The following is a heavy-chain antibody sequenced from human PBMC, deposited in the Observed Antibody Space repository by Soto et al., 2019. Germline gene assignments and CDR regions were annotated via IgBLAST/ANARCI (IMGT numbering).Heavy chain of an antibody. CDR3: ARAVTTPGY. V-gene: IGHV3-74*01. D-gene: IGHD4-17*01. J-gene: IGHJ4*02. CDR2: INTDGSST. CDR1: GFTFTAYW. Sequence: GGSLRLSCVASGFTFTAYWMHWVRQAPGKGPVWVARINTDGSSTAYADLVKGRFTISRDNAKNTVYLQMDSLRAEDTAVYSCARAVTTPGYWGQGTLVTVSS.